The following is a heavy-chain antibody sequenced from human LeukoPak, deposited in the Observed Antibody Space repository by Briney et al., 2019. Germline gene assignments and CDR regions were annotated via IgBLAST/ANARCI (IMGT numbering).Heavy chain of an antibody. J-gene: IGHJ4*02. CDR1: GYTFTIHS. D-gene: IGHD6-19*01. CDR2: ISAYNGDT. Sequence: GDSVKVSCKASGYTFTIHSISWVRQAPGQGLEWMGWISAYNGDTKYAQKTQGRVTMTTDASTSTAYMELRSLRSDDTAVYYCARDPSNNSGWYAYLDAWGQGTLVTVSS. CDR3: ARDPSNNSGWYAYLDA. V-gene: IGHV1-18*01.